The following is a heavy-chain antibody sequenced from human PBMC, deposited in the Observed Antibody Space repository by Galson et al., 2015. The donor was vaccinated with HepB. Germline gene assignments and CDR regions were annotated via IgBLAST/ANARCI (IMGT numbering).Heavy chain of an antibody. CDR2: ISTNTGNP. CDR1: GYTFTSYA. Sequence: SVKVSCKASGYTFTSYAMNWVRQAPGQGLEWMGWISTNTGNPTYAQGFTGRIVFSLDTSVSTAYLQISSLKAEDTAVYYCARGLAYSGSYPDAFDIWGQGTMVTVSS. CDR3: ARGLAYSGSYPDAFDI. J-gene: IGHJ3*02. D-gene: IGHD1-26*01. V-gene: IGHV7-4-1*02.